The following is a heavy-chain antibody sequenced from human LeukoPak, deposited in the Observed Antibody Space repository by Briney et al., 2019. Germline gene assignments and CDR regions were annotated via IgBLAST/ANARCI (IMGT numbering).Heavy chain of an antibody. D-gene: IGHD6-13*01. CDR1: GYTFTSYD. CDR2: MNPNSGNT. CDR3: ARVEQQLVY. Sequence: ASVKVSCKASGYTFTSYDINWVRQATGQGLEWMGWMNPNSGNTGYAQKFQGRVTMTTDTSTSTAYMELRSLRSDDTAAYYCARVEQQLVYWGQGTLVTVSS. J-gene: IGHJ4*02. V-gene: IGHV1-8*02.